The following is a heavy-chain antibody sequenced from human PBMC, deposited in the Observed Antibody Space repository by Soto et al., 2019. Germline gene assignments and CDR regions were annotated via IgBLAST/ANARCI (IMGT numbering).Heavy chain of an antibody. Sequence: EVQLVESGGGLVQPGGSLRISCAASGFTVSSNYMTWVRQAPGKGLEWVSVIFYGGSTYYADSVKGRFTISRDNSKNRLYLQMNSLRAEDTAVYYCATTGMGVTLYYYYYGMDVWGQGTTVTVSS. CDR2: IFYGGST. V-gene: IGHV3-66*01. CDR1: GFTVSSNY. CDR3: ATTGMGVTLYYYYYGMDV. D-gene: IGHD1-26*01. J-gene: IGHJ6*02.